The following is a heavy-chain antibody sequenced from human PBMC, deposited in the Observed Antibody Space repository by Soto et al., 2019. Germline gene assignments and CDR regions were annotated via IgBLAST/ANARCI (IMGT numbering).Heavy chain of an antibody. CDR1: GGSFSGYY. V-gene: IGHV4-34*01. D-gene: IGHD6-13*01. CDR3: ARLRAQQLVIYYYYYDMDV. CDR2: INHSGST. Sequence: NPSETLSLTCAVYGGSFSGYYWSWIRQPPGKWLEWIGEINHSGSTNYNPSLKSRVTISVDTSKNQSSLKLSSVTAADTAVYYCARLRAQQLVIYYYYYDMDVWGQGTTVTDSS. J-gene: IGHJ6*02.